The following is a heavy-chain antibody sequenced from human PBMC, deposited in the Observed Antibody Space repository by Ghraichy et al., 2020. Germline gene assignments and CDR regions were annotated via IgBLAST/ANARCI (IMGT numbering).Heavy chain of an antibody. CDR3: AVADRNPVGAFDI. V-gene: IGHV4-31*03. CDR2: IYYSGST. CDR1: GGSISSGGYY. Sequence: SETLSLTCTVSGGSISSGGYYWSWIRQHPGKGLEWIGYIYYSGSTYYNPSLKSRVTISVDTSKNQFSLKLSSVTAADTAVYYCAVADRNPVGAFDIWGQGTMVTVSS. J-gene: IGHJ3*02. D-gene: IGHD4-23*01.